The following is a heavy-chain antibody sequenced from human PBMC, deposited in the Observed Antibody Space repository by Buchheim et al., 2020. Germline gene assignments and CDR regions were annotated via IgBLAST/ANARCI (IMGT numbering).Heavy chain of an antibody. Sequence: QVQLQQWGAGLLKPSETLSLTCAVYGGSFSGYYWSWIRQPPGKGLEWIGEINHSGSTNYKPSLKSRVTISVDPSKNPVSLKLSSVTAADTAVYYCARTGGGSTVTTKSYFDYWGQGTL. D-gene: IGHD4-11*01. V-gene: IGHV4-34*01. J-gene: IGHJ4*02. CDR2: INHSGST. CDR1: GGSFSGYY. CDR3: ARTGGGSTVTTKSYFDY.